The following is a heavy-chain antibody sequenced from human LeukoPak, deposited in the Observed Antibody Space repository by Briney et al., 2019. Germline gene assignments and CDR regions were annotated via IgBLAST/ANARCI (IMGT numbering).Heavy chain of an antibody. CDR1: GFTFSNAW. Sequence: GGSLRLSCAASGFTFSNAWMSWVRQAPGKGLEWVGRIKSKTDGGTTDYAAPVKGRFTISRDDSKNTLYLQMNSLKTEDTAVYYCTTDPGDIVATAFNYWGQGTLVTVSA. CDR2: IKSKTDGGTT. J-gene: IGHJ4*02. V-gene: IGHV3-15*01. CDR3: TTDPGDIVATAFNY. D-gene: IGHD5-12*01.